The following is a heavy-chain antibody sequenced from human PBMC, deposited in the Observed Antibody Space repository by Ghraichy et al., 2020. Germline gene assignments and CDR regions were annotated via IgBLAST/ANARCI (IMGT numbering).Heavy chain of an antibody. V-gene: IGHV3-23*01. CDR2: ISGSGGST. CDR1: GFTFSAYP. Sequence: GESLNISCAASGFTFSAYPMSWVRQAPGKGLEWLSLISGSGGSTYYADSVKGRFTISRDNSKNTLWLQMNSLRVDDTAIYYCARERTTTTAFDYWGQGTLVTVSS. CDR3: ARERTTTTAFDY. J-gene: IGHJ4*02. D-gene: IGHD1-1*01.